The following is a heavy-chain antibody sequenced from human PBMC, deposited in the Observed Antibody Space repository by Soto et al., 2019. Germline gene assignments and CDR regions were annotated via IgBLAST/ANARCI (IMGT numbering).Heavy chain of an antibody. V-gene: IGHV4-30-4*08. J-gene: IGHJ4*02. CDR3: TIGPSGDKVDF. Sequence: SETLSLTCTVSGGSVSSADWNWSWIRQTPGKGLEWIGHIYEGGRTYSNPSLMSRATISLDTSKNLFSLNLKSVTAADTAVYYFTIGPSGDKVDFWGQGLLVTVSS. CDR1: GGSVSSADWN. CDR2: IYEGGRT. D-gene: IGHD7-27*01.